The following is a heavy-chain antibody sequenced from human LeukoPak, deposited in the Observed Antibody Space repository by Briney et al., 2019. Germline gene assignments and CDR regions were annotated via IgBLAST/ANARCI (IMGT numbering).Heavy chain of an antibody. CDR1: GFSVSANY. D-gene: IGHD3-16*01. Sequence: AGGSLRLSCAVSGFSVSANYMTWVRQAPGKGLEWVSVIYTGGSTDYRDYVKGGFTSSRHNSKNTVNLQMDSMRPQDTAVYYCASGPTYDYVRVILYWGQGTLVTVSS. J-gene: IGHJ4*02. CDR3: ASGPTYDYVRVILY. V-gene: IGHV3-53*04. CDR2: IYTGGST.